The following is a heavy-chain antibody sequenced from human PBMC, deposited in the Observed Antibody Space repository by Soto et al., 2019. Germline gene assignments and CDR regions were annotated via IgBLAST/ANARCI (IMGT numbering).Heavy chain of an antibody. CDR2: INHSGST. D-gene: IGHD3-16*01. Sequence: QVQLQQWGAGLLKPSETLSLTCAVYGGSFSGYYWSWIRQPPGKGLEWIGDINHSGSTNYNPSLKRRVTISVDTSKNHFSLKLSSVTAADTAVYYCARAWGGVPDYWGQGTLVTVSS. V-gene: IGHV4-34*01. J-gene: IGHJ4*02. CDR1: GGSFSGYY. CDR3: ARAWGGVPDY.